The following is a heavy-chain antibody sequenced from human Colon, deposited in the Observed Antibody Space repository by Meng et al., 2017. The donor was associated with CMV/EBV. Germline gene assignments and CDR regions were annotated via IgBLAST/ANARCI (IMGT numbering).Heavy chain of an antibody. J-gene: IGHJ4*02. CDR2: ISSRGDKR. CDR1: GVTFSDSV. Sequence: GESLKISCVVSGVTFSDSVMSWVRQAPGKGLEWVAAISSRGDKRDYADSVKGRFTISRDNVRNTVILQMSSMKVEDTAVYYCARGQFLHYFDDWGRGTLVTVSS. D-gene: IGHD2/OR15-2a*01. CDR3: ARGQFLHYFDD. V-gene: IGHV3-23*01.